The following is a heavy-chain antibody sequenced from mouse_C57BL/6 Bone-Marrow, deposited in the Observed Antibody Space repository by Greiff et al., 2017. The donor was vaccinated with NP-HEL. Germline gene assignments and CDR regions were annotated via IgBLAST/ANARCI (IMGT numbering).Heavy chain of an antibody. CDR1: GYTFTSYW. Sequence: QVQLQQPGAELVRPGSSVKLSCTASGYTFTSYWMHWVKQRPIQGLEWIGNIDPSDSETHYNQNFKDKATLTVDKSSSTAYLQLSSLTSEDSAVYSCAREGFAYWGPGTLVTVSA. CDR2: IDPSDSET. J-gene: IGHJ3*01. CDR3: AREGFAY. V-gene: IGHV1-52*01.